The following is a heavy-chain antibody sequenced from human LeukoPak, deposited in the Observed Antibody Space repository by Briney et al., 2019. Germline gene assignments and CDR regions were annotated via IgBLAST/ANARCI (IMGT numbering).Heavy chain of an antibody. CDR1: GYSISSDYY. CDR2: IYHSGST. D-gene: IGHD3-22*01. Sequence: PSETLSLTCTVSGYSISSDYYWGWIRQPPGKGLEWIGSIYHSGSTYYKPSLKSRVTISVDTSKNQFSLRLRSVTAADTAVYYCAREGVYDSSGYYLSLRGAFDIWGQGTMVTVSS. CDR3: AREGVYDSSGYYLSLRGAFDI. J-gene: IGHJ3*02. V-gene: IGHV4-38-2*02.